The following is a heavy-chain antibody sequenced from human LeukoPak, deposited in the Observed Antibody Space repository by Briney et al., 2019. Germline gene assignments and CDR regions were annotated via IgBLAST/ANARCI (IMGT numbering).Heavy chain of an antibody. Sequence: PSETLSLTCTVSGGSISSSSYYWGWIRQPPGKGLEWIGSIYYSGSTYYNPSLKSRVTISVDTSKNQFSLELSSVTAADTAVYYCARGGRGHMIVGPGTPFSGYYFDYGGQGTLVTVPS. CDR2: IYYSGST. CDR1: GGSISSSSYY. D-gene: IGHD3-22*01. V-gene: IGHV4-39*07. J-gene: IGHJ4*02. CDR3: ARGGRGHMIVGPGTPFSGYYFDY.